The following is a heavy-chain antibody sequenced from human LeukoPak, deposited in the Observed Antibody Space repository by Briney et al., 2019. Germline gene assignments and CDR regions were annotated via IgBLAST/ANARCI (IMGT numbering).Heavy chain of an antibody. D-gene: IGHD4/OR15-4a*01. CDR1: GGSISSSSYY. CDR3: ARLWWPYGLDV. J-gene: IGHJ6*02. Sequence: PSETLSLTCTVSGGSISSSSYYWGWIRQPPGKGLEWIGNIYYSGSAYYSPSLKSRVTISVDTSKSQFSLKLSSVTAADTSVYYCARLWWPYGLDVWGQGTTVTVSS. CDR2: IYYSGSA. V-gene: IGHV4-39*01.